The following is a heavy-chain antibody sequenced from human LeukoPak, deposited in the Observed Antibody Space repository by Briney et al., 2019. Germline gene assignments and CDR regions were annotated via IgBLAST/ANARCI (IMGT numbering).Heavy chain of an antibody. D-gene: IGHD1-26*01. CDR3: ARVAVGASHFDY. Sequence: PSETLSLTCSVSGGSISSYYWSWIRQPPGKGLEWIGYIYYSESTNYNPSLKSRVTISVDTSKNQFSLKLSSVTAADTAVYYCARVAVGASHFDYWGQGTLVTVSS. CDR2: IYYSEST. J-gene: IGHJ4*02. V-gene: IGHV4-59*01. CDR1: GGSISSYY.